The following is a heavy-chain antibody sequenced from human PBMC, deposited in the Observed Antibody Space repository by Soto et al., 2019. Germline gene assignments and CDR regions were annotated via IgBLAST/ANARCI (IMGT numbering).Heavy chain of an antibody. CDR3: VSVAYNGYNFDY. CDR2: IYPGDSDS. Sequence: PGESLKISCEASGYPFTRYWIGWVRQMPGKGLDWMGIIYPGDSDSRYSPSFLGQVTFSVDKSINTAYLQWNSLKASDTATYFCVSVAYNGYNFDYWGQGTLVTVSS. V-gene: IGHV5-51*01. D-gene: IGHD5-12*01. CDR1: GYPFTRYW. J-gene: IGHJ4*02.